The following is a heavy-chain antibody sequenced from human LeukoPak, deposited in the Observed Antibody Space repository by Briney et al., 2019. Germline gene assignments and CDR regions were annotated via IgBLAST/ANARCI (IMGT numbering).Heavy chain of an antibody. CDR2: ISAYNGNT. Sequence: ASVKVSCKASGYTFTGYYMHWVRQAPGQGLEWMGWISAYNGNTNYAQKLQGRVTMTTDTSTSTAYMELRSLRSDDTAVYYCACEGYCSGGSCHQTDYWGQGTLVTVSS. CDR1: GYTFTGYY. D-gene: IGHD2-15*01. J-gene: IGHJ4*02. CDR3: ACEGYCSGGSCHQTDY. V-gene: IGHV1-18*04.